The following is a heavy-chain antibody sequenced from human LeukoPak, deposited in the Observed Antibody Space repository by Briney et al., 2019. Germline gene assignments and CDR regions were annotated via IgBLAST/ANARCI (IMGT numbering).Heavy chain of an antibody. CDR2: IYSGGST. Sequence: PGGSLRLSCAASGFTFSDYAMSWVRQAPGKGLEWVSVIYSGGSTYYADSVKGRFTISRDNSKNTLYLQMNSLRAEDTAVYYCAREGQYGDYSYYYGMDVWGQGTTVTVSS. CDR1: GFTFSDYA. D-gene: IGHD4-17*01. J-gene: IGHJ6*02. V-gene: IGHV3-66*01. CDR3: AREGQYGDYSYYYGMDV.